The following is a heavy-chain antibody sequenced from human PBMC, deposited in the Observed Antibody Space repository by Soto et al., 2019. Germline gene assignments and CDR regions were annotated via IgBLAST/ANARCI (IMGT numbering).Heavy chain of an antibody. D-gene: IGHD1-20*01. CDR1: GFTFSSYS. J-gene: IGHJ4*02. CDR2: ISSSSSTI. CDR3: ARAMSITGIYYFDY. Sequence: EVQLVESGGGLVQPGGSLRLSCAASGFTFSSYSMNWVRQAPGKGLEWVSYISSSSSTIYYADSVKGRFTISRDNAKNSLYLQMNSLRDEDTAVYYWARAMSITGIYYFDYWGQGTLVTVSS. V-gene: IGHV3-48*02.